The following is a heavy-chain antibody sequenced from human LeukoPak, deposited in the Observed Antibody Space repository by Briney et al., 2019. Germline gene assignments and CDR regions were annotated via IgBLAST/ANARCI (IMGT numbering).Heavy chain of an antibody. V-gene: IGHV1-69*13. CDR1: GYTFTSYG. J-gene: IGHJ5*02. Sequence: SVKVSCKASGYTFTSYGISWVRQAPGQGLEWMGGIIPIFGTANYAQKFQGRVTITADESTSTAYMELSSLRSEDTAVYYCASSDGYSENWFDPWGQGTLVTVSS. CDR2: IIPIFGTA. D-gene: IGHD5-24*01. CDR3: ASSDGYSENWFDP.